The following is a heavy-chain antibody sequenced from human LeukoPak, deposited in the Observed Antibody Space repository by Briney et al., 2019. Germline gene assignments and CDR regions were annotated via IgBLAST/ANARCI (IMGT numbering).Heavy chain of an antibody. CDR1: GGSISSSSYY. CDR3: ARFKDEAFFDY. J-gene: IGHJ4*02. V-gene: IGHV4-39*01. CDR2: NYYSGST. Sequence: SETLSLNCTVSGGSISSSSYYWGWVRQPPGKGLEWIGSNYYSGSTYYNPSLKMRVTISVDTSKNQFSLKLSSVTAADTAVYYCARFKDEAFFDYWGQGTLVTVSS.